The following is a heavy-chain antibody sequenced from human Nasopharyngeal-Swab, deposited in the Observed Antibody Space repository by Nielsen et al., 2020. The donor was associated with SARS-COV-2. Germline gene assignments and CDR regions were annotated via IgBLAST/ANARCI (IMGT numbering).Heavy chain of an antibody. J-gene: IGHJ6*03. D-gene: IGHD2-15*01. CDR1: GFTFSNAW. Sequence: ESLKISCAASGFTFSNAWMNWVRQAPEKGLEWIGEINHGGGPAYNPSLQSRATILVDMSKNQFSLSLNSVTAADTAVYYCARGLLYDLGFYYYMDVWGKGTTVTVS. V-gene: IGHV4-34*01. CDR2: INHGGGP. CDR3: ARGLLYDLGFYYYMDV.